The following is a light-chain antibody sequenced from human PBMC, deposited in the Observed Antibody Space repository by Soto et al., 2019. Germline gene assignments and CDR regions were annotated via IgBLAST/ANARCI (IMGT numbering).Light chain of an antibody. CDR3: CSYAGSTTWV. CDR1: SSDIGSDKL. CDR2: EAF. V-gene: IGLV2-23*01. Sequence: QSVLTQPASVSGSPGQAITISCTGTSSDIGSDKLVSWYQQHPGRAPKIIIYEAFKRPSGVSNRFSGSRSGNTASLTNSGLRGEDEADYYCCSYAGSTTWVFGGGTKVTV. J-gene: IGLJ3*02.